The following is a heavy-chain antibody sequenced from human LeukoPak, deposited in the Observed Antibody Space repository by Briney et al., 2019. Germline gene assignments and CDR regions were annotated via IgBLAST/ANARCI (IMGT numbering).Heavy chain of an antibody. Sequence: GGSLRLACAASGFTFSTYGIYWVRQAPGKGLEWVAFIHYDGANKYYADSVKGRFTISRDNSKNTLYLQMNGLRAEDTAVYYCATDPRDSSVYYFDYWGQGTLVTVSS. V-gene: IGHV3-30*02. D-gene: IGHD3-22*01. CDR2: IHYDGANK. J-gene: IGHJ4*02. CDR1: GFTFSTYG. CDR3: ATDPRDSSVYYFDY.